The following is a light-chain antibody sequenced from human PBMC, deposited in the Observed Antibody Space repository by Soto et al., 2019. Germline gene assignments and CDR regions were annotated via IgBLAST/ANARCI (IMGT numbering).Light chain of an antibody. CDR1: QSISIW. Sequence: DIQMIQSPSTLSSSVGDRVTITCRASQSISIWLAWYQQKPGRAPKFLIYKASDLENGVPSRFSGSGSGTEFTLTISSLQSEDFAVYFCQQRGKWPSTFGPGTKVDIK. J-gene: IGKJ2*02. V-gene: IGKV1-5*03. CDR2: KAS. CDR3: QQRGKWPST.